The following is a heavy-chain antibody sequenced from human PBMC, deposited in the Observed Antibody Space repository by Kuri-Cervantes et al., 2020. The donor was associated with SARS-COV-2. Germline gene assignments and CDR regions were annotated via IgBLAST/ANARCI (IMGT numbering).Heavy chain of an antibody. Sequence: GESLKISCAASGFTFSHFGMFWVRQAPGKGLEWVAFIRYDGNYKTYADAVKGRFTISRDNSKNTLYLQMDNLRAEDRAVYYCAKDLIAAAGNDYFYMDVWGTGTTVTVS. CDR1: GFTFSHFG. D-gene: IGHD6-13*01. J-gene: IGHJ6*03. CDR3: AKDLIAAAGNDYFYMDV. V-gene: IGHV3-30*02. CDR2: IRYDGNYK.